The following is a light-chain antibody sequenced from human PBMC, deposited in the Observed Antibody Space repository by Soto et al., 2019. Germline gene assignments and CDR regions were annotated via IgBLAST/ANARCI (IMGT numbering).Light chain of an antibody. CDR1: QSVSSSY. V-gene: IGKV3-20*01. CDR3: QQYGSSSWT. J-gene: IGKJ1*01. CDR2: GTS. Sequence: ERVLKHSPRTLSQSPGERATLSCRASQSVSSSYLAWYQQKPGQAPRLLIYGTSSRATAIPDRFSGSGSGTDFTLTISRLEPEDFAVYYCQQYGSSSWTFGQGTKVDIK.